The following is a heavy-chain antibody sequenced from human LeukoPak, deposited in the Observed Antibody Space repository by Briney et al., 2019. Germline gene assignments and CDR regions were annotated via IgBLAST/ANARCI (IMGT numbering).Heavy chain of an antibody. CDR2: IKQDGSEK. CDR3: ARDKRCSGGSCYLHYFDY. CDR1: GFTFSSYW. D-gene: IGHD2-15*01. Sequence: GGSLRLSCAASGFTFSSYWMSWVRQAPGKGLEWVANIKQDGSEKYYVDSVKGRFTISRDNAKNSLYLRMNSLRAEDTAVYYCARDKRCSGGSCYLHYFDYWGQGTLVTVSS. V-gene: IGHV3-7*01. J-gene: IGHJ4*02.